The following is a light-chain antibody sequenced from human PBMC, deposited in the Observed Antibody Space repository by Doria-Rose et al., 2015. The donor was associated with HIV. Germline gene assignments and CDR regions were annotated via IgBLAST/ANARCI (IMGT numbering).Light chain of an antibody. V-gene: IGKV3-11*01. CDR1: QSVSSN. J-gene: IGKJ3*01. CDR2: DAS. CDR3: QQRSNWPPIFT. Sequence: VVTQSPATLSSSPGERATLSCRASQSVSSNLAWYQQKPGQAPRLLIYDASNRATGIPARFSGSGSGTDFTLTISSLEPEDFAVYFCQQRSNWPPIFTFGPGTKVDI.